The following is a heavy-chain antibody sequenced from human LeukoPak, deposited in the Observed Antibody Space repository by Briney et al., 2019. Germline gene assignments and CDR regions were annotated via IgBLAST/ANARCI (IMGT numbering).Heavy chain of an antibody. Sequence: GGSLRLSCAASGFILGDYAMHWVRQAPGKGLEWVSGISWNSGRIAYAESVKGRFTVSRDSAKNSLYLEMNSLRAEDMALYYCARGFGMRVADTFGIWGQGTMVTVSS. CDR3: ARGFGMRVADTFGI. CDR1: GFILGDYA. J-gene: IGHJ3*02. D-gene: IGHD1-14*01. V-gene: IGHV3-9*03. CDR2: ISWNSGRI.